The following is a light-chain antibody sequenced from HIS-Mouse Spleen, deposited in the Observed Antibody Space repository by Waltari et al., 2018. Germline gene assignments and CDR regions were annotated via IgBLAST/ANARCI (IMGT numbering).Light chain of an antibody. V-gene: IGKV4-1*01. CDR2: WAS. CDR3: QQYYSTPYT. Sequence: DIVMTQSPDSLAVSLGVMATINRKSSQSVLYSSNNKNYLAWYQQKPGQPPKLLIYWASTRESGVPDRFSGSGSGTDFTLTISSLQAEDVAVYYCQQYYSTPYTFGQGTKLEIK. CDR1: QSVLYSSNNKNY. J-gene: IGKJ2*01.